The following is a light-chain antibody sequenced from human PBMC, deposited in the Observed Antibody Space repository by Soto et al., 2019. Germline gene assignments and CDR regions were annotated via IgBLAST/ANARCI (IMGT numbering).Light chain of an antibody. V-gene: IGLV2-8*01. CDR1: SSDVGGYNY. J-gene: IGLJ2*01. CDR2: EVS. Sequence: QSALTQPPSASGSPGQSVTISCTGTSSDVGGYNYVPWYQQHPGKAPKLMIYEVSKRPSGVPDRFSGSKSGNTASLTVSGLQAEDEAEYYCSSNAGSNNLVFGGGTKLTVL. CDR3: SSNAGSNNLV.